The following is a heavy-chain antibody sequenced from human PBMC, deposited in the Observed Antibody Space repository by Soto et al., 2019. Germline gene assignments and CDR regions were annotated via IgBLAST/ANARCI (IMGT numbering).Heavy chain of an antibody. CDR3: ARAFGDFWSGYYPNYYGMDV. J-gene: IGHJ6*02. CDR1: GYTFTGYY. CDR2: INPNSGGT. Sequence: ASVKVSCKASGYTFTGYYMHWVRQAPGQGLEWMGWINPNSGGTNYAQKFQGRVTMTRDTSISTAYMELSRLRSDDTAVYYCARAFGDFWSGYYPNYYGMDVWGQGTTVTVSS. D-gene: IGHD3-3*01. V-gene: IGHV1-2*02.